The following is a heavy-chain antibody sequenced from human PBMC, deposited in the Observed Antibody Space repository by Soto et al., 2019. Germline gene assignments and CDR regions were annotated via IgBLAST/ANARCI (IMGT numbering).Heavy chain of an antibody. CDR2: IYYRGST. J-gene: IGHJ4*02. CDR3: ARSGYSYGPNPLLY. Sequence: QVQLQESGPGLVKPSQTLSLTCTVSGGSIRSGGYYWSWIRQHTGKGLEWIGYIYYRGSTYYNTSLESRVTISVDTSKNQFSLKLSSVTAADTAVYYCARSGYSYGPNPLLYWGQGTLVTVSS. V-gene: IGHV4-31*03. CDR1: GGSIRSGGYY. D-gene: IGHD5-18*01.